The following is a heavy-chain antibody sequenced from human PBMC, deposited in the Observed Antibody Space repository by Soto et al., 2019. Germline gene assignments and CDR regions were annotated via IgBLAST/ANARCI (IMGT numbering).Heavy chain of an antibody. V-gene: IGHV3-48*02. CDR3: ASGKDYAEGGY. CDR1: GFTFSSYS. J-gene: IGHJ4*02. D-gene: IGHD4-17*01. CDR2: ISSSSSTI. Sequence: EVQLVESGGGLVQPGGSLRLSCAASGFTFSSYSMNWVRQAPGKGLEWVSYISSSSSTIYYADSVKGRFTISRDNAKNSLYLKMNSLRDEDTAVYYCASGKDYAEGGYWGQGTLVTVSS.